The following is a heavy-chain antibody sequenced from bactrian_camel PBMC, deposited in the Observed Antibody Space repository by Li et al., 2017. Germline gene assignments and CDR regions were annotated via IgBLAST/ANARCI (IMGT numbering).Heavy chain of an antibody. CDR3: ITLGGIGCFAV. V-gene: IGHV3S6*01. CDR2: ISDDGKYA. Sequence: HVQLVESGGGLVQPGGSLRLSCAASGFSFSSYCMAWVRQAPGKGLEWVSGISDDGKYAYYGDSVKGRFTISRDSAKNTVTLQMNSLKPEDTAMYSRITLGGIGCFAVWGQGTQVTVS. D-gene: IGHD6*01. J-gene: IGHJ4*01. CDR1: GFSFSSYC.